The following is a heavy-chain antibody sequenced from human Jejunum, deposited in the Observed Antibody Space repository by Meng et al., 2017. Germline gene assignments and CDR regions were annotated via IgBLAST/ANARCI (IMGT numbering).Heavy chain of an antibody. V-gene: IGHV4-34*01. CDR3: AKNNWFDP. CDR2: ISHSGDT. CDR1: GGSFSSYY. Sequence: QVHLQPWGAGLLRPSETLSLTCVVSGGSFSSYYWSWIRQPPGKGLEWIGEISHSGDTKYNPSLMSRVTISADTSKNQFSLKLTSVTAADTAVYYCAKNNWFDPWGQGTLVTVSS. J-gene: IGHJ5*02.